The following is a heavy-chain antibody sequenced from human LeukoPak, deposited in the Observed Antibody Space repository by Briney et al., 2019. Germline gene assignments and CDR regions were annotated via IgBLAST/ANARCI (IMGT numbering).Heavy chain of an antibody. CDR2: ISYDGSNK. CDR3: AKADCSSTSCPIDY. Sequence: GGSLRLSCAASGFTFSSYGMHWVRQAPGKGLEWVAVISYDGSNKYYADSVQGRFTISRDNSKNTLYLQMNSLRAEDTAVYYCAKADCSSTSCPIDYWGQGTLVTVSS. J-gene: IGHJ4*02. D-gene: IGHD2-2*01. CDR1: GFTFSSYG. V-gene: IGHV3-30*18.